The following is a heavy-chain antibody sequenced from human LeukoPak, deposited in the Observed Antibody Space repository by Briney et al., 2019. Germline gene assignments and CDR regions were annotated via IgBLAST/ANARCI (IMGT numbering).Heavy chain of an antibody. V-gene: IGHV4-39*07. J-gene: IGHJ4*02. CDR3: ARDGSHYAVAGEIDY. Sequence: PSETLSLTCTVSGGFISSSNYYWGWIRQPPGKGLEWIGSIYHSGSTYYNPSLKGRVTISVDTSKNQFSLKLSSVTAADTAVYYCARDGSHYAVAGEIDYWGQGTLVTVSS. D-gene: IGHD6-19*01. CDR2: IYHSGST. CDR1: GGFISSSNYY.